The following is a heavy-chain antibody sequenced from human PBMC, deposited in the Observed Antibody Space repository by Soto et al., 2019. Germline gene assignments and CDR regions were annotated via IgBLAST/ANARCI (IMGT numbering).Heavy chain of an antibody. V-gene: IGHV3-9*01. CDR3: AKDNDLDRDGPFDY. J-gene: IGHJ4*02. CDR2: ISWNSGDI. D-gene: IGHD2-2*03. Sequence: EVQLVESGGGSVQPGRSLRLSCAASGFSFDDYGMHWVRQGPGKGLEGVSGISWNSGDIYYTDSVKGRFTISRDNAKRSLYLQMKSLRTEDTALYYCAKDNDLDRDGPFDYWGQGILVTVSS. CDR1: GFSFDDYG.